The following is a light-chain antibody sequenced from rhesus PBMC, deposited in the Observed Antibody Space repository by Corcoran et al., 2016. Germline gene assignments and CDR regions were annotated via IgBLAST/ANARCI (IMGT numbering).Light chain of an antibody. Sequence: DIQMTQSPSSLSASVGDTVTITRRASQSICSWLDWYQQKPGKAPKVLLYKASSLQSGVPSRFSGRGSGTDFTLAISRLQPEDFGIYYCQQYSSSPFTFGPGTKLDIK. CDR1: QSICSW. CDR3: QQYSSSPFT. V-gene: IGKV1-22*01. CDR2: KAS. J-gene: IGKJ3*01.